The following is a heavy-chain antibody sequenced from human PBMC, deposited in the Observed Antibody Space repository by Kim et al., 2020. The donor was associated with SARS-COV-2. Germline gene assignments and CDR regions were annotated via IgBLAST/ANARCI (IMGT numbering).Heavy chain of an antibody. D-gene: IGHD1-7*01. J-gene: IGHJ5*02. Sequence: SRVTISVDTSKNQFSLKLSSVTAADTAVYYCARLMIDSNWNYVQVRWFDPWGQGTLVTVSS. V-gene: IGHV4-59*08. CDR3: ARLMIDSNWNYVQVRWFDP.